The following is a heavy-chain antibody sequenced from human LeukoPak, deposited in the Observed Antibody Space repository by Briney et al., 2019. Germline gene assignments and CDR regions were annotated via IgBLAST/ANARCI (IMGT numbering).Heavy chain of an antibody. CDR3: AKAIWFGEFQFFDY. J-gene: IGHJ4*02. CDR2: ISGSGGTT. D-gene: IGHD3-10*01. Sequence: GGSLRLSCAASGFTLSSYAMSWVRQPPGKGLECVSTISGSGGTTYYADSVKGRFTISGDNSKNTLYLQMNSLRAEDTAVYYCAKAIWFGEFQFFDYWGQGTLVTVSS. CDR1: GFTLSSYA. V-gene: IGHV3-23*01.